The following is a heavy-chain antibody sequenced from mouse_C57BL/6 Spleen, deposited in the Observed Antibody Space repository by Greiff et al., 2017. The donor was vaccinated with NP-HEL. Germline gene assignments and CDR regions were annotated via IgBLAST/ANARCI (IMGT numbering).Heavy chain of an antibody. CDR3: ASAALN. V-gene: IGHV5-17*01. CDR2: ISSGSSTI. Sequence: EVKLMESGGGLVKPGGSLKLSCAASGFTFSDYGMHWVRQAPEKGLEWVAYISSGSSTIYYADTVKGRFTISRDNSKNTLFLQMTSLRSEDTAMYYCASAALNWGQGTLVTVSA. J-gene: IGHJ3*01. CDR1: GFTFSDYG.